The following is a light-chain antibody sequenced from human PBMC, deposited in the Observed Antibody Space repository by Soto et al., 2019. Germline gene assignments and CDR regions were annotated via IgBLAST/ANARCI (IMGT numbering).Light chain of an antibody. CDR1: QSISSC. J-gene: IGKJ3*01. CDR2: KAS. CDR3: QQYNSGGFT. V-gene: IGKV1-5*03. Sequence: DIPMTQSPSTLSASVGDRVTITCRASQSISSCLAWYQQKPGKAPKLLIYKASSLEIGVPSRFSGSGSGTGFTLTISSLQPDDFATYYCQQYNSGGFTFGPGTKVDIK.